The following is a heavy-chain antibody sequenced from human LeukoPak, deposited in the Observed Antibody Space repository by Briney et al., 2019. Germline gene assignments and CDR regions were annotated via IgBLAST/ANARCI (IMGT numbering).Heavy chain of an antibody. V-gene: IGHV3-53*01. CDR3: ARSQNNYDILTGYYPISFDY. CDR1: AFTAGSNY. Sequence: GRSLKPSWAAAAFTAGSNYMSWVRQAPGKGLEWVSVIYSGGSTYYADSVKGRFTISRDNSKNTLYLQMNSLRAEDTAMYYCARSQNNYDILTGYYPISFDYWGQGTLVTVSS. CDR2: IYSGGST. D-gene: IGHD3-9*01. J-gene: IGHJ4*02.